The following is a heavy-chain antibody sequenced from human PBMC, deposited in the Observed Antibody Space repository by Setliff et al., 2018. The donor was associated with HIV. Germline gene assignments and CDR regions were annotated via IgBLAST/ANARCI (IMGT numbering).Heavy chain of an antibody. CDR2: IIPIFGTA. D-gene: IGHD4-4*01. CDR3: AVGYSNYGPGY. CDR1: GGTFSSYA. V-gene: IGHV1-69*06. Sequence: SVKVSCKASGGTFSSYAISWVRQAPGQGLEWMGRIIPIFGTANYAQKFQGRVTITADKSTSTAYMELSSLRSEDTAVYHCAVGYSNYGPGYWGQGTLVTVSS. J-gene: IGHJ4*02.